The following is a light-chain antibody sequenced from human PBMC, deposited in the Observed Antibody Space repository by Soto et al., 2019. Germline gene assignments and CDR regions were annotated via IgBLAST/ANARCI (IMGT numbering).Light chain of an antibody. V-gene: IGKV1-33*01. Sequence: DIQMTQSPSSLSASVGDRVTITCQASQGIRNYLNWYQHKPGKAPKLLIYDASNLETGVTSRFSGSGSGTYFTFTISSLQPEDIATYYCQQYDNLPITFGQGTRLEIK. CDR1: QGIRNY. CDR3: QQYDNLPIT. J-gene: IGKJ5*01. CDR2: DAS.